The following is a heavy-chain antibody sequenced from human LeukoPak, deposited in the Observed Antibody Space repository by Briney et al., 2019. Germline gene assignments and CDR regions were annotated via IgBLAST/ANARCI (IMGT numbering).Heavy chain of an antibody. D-gene: IGHD1-26*01. V-gene: IGHV3-74*01. CDR3: ARVIGWDEPFDL. CDR2: INTDGSST. Sequence: GGSLRLSCSASGFTLSNFWIHWVRQAPGKGLVWVSRINTDGSSTNYADSVKGRFAVSRDNAKNTLYLQMNSLRVKDTAVYYCARVIGWDEPFDLWGQGTMVTVSS. CDR1: GFTLSNFW. J-gene: IGHJ3*01.